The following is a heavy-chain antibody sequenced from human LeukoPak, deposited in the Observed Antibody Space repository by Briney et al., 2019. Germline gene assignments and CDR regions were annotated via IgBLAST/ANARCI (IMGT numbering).Heavy chain of an antibody. CDR3: AKEVDCPSDCLFFHS. Sequence: GGSLRISCAASGFTFDRFTIHWVRQTPGKGLEWVSLINRRGHTFYADSVKGRFTISRDNSRNSVFLQMNSLRPEDTALYHCAKEVDCPSDCLFFHSWGQGTLVTVSS. J-gene: IGHJ4*02. V-gene: IGHV3-43*01. D-gene: IGHD2-21*02. CDR1: GFTFDRFT. CDR2: INRRGHT.